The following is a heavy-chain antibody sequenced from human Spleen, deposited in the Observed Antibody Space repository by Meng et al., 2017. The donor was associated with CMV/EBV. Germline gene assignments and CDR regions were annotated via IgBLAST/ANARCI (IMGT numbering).Heavy chain of an antibody. CDR3: AALPNSWFDP. J-gene: IGHJ5*02. CDR2: IIPMLRIA. V-gene: IGHV1-69*02. Sequence: SCNVSADTFRSYTITWVRQAPVQGLEWMGRIIPMLRIANYAQKFQGRITITANTSTSTVYMELSSLRSDDTAVYYCAALPNSWFDPWGQGTLVTVSS. CDR1: ADTFRSYT.